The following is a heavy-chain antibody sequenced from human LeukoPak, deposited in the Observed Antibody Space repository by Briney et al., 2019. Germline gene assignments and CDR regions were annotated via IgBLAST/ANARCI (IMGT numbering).Heavy chain of an antibody. V-gene: IGHV3-43*02. D-gene: IGHD5-12*01. J-gene: IGHJ4*02. CDR2: INGDGGST. CDR3: AKSNSGYDYLDY. CDR1: GFMFHDYA. Sequence: PGGSLRLSCAAPGFMFHDYAMHWVRQAPGKGLEWVSLINGDGGSTYYPDSVKGRFTISRDNIKHSLYLQMNSLTAEDTALYYCAKSNSGYDYLDYWGQGTLVTVSS.